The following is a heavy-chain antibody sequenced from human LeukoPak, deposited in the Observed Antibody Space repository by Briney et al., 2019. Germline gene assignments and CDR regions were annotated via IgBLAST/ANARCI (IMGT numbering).Heavy chain of an antibody. J-gene: IGHJ3*02. CDR3: ARGLVGGARSAFDI. V-gene: IGHV3-21*01. Sequence: GGSLRLSCAASGFTFSSFSMNWVRQAPGEGLEWVSSISGSSTYIYYADSVKGRFTISRDNAKNSLYLQMNSLRAEDTAVYFCARGLVGGARSAFDIWGQGTMVTVSS. D-gene: IGHD2-15*01. CDR1: GFTFSSFS. CDR2: ISGSSTYI.